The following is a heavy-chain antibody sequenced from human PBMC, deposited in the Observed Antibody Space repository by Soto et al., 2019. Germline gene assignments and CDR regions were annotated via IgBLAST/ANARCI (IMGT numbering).Heavy chain of an antibody. V-gene: IGHV1-2*04. CDR2: INPNSGGT. J-gene: IGHJ5*02. CDR1: GYTFTGYY. Sequence: QVQLVQSGAEVKKPGASVKVSCKASGYTFTGYYMHWVRQAPGQGREWMGWINPNSGGTNNAQKFQGWVTMTRDTYIRTAYKELSRLRYDDTAVYYCAIENSWYSNGWFEPWGQGTLVTVSS. D-gene: IGHD4-4*01. CDR3: AIENSWYSNGWFEP.